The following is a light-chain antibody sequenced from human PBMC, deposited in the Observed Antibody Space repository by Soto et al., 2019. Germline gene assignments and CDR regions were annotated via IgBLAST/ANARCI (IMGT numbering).Light chain of an antibody. J-gene: IGLJ3*02. CDR3: LVSYSGARV. CDR2: DTS. V-gene: IGLV7-46*01. Sequence: QAVVTQEPSLTVSPGGTVTLTCGSSTGAVTSGHYPYWFQQKPGQAPRTLFYDTSNKHSWTPARFSGSLLGDKAALTLSGAQPEDEADYYCLVSYSGARVFGGGTKLTVL. CDR1: TGAVTSGHY.